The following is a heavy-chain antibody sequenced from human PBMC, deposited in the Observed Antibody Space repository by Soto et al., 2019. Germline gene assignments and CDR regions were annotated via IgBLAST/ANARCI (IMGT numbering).Heavy chain of an antibody. Sequence: EVQLLESGGGVVQPGGSLRLSCAASGFTFDDYTMHWVRQVPGKGLEWVSFITRNAEETRYADSVKGRFTISRDKSKNSLYLQMNSLRSEDSGLYYCTKDSAVPGTFWHFDLWGRGTLVTVSS. D-gene: IGHD1-1*01. CDR3: TKDSAVPGTFWHFDL. V-gene: IGHV3-43*01. CDR2: ITRNAEET. J-gene: IGHJ2*01. CDR1: GFTFDDYT.